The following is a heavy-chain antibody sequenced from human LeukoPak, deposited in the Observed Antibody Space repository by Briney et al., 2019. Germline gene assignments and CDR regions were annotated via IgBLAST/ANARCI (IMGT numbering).Heavy chain of an antibody. CDR2: INHSGST. Sequence: PSETLSLTCAVYGGSFGGYYWSWIRQPPGKGLEWIGEINHSGSTNYNPSLKSRVTISVDTSKNQFSLKLSSVTAADTAVYYCARTDYGDYDAFDIWGQGTMVTVSS. V-gene: IGHV4-34*01. CDR1: GGSFGGYY. J-gene: IGHJ3*02. CDR3: ARTDYGDYDAFDI. D-gene: IGHD4-17*01.